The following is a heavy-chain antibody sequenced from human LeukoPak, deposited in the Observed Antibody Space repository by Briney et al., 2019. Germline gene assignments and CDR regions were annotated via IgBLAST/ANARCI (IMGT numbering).Heavy chain of an antibody. CDR2: TSSDGGLK. Sequence: PGMSLTLSCAASGFTFTSYDMHWVRKAPDKGLEWVAVTSSDGGLKFYADSVKGRFTISRDNSKNTLFLQMNSLRPEDTAVYSCARDPVSDKPDYFDDWGQGTLVTVSS. V-gene: IGHV3-30*03. CDR1: GFTFTSYD. D-gene: IGHD1-14*01. J-gene: IGHJ4*02. CDR3: ARDPVSDKPDYFDD.